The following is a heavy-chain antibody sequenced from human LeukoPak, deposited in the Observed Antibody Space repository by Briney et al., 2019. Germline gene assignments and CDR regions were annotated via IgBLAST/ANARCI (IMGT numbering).Heavy chain of an antibody. CDR1: GFIFSSYS. CDR3: TTDWVFGPLGRLGGSLLQPDGMDV. J-gene: IGHJ6*02. V-gene: IGHV3-48*04. CDR2: ISSSSTTI. Sequence: GGFLRLSCAAPGFIFSSYSMNWVRQAPGKGLEWLSYISSSSTTIYYADSVKGRFTISRDNAKNSLYLQMNSLKTENTAVYYCTTDWVFGPLGRLGGSLLQPDGMDVWGQGTTVTVSS. D-gene: IGHD3-16*01.